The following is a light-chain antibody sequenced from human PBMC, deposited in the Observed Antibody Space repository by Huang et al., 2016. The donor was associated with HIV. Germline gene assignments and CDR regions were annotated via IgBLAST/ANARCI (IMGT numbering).Light chain of an antibody. CDR2: DAS. J-gene: IGKJ4*01. V-gene: IGKV3-11*01. CDR3: QQRSNWAPIT. CDR1: QSVSSY. Sequence: EIVLTQSPATLSLSPGERATLSCRASQSVSSYLAWYQQKPGQAPRLLIYDASNRATGSPARFSGSGSGTDFTLTSSSLEPEDFAVYYCQQRSNWAPITFGGGTKVEIK.